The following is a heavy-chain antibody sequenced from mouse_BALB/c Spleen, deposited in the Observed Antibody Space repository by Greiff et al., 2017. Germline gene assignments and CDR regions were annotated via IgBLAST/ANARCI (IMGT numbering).Heavy chain of an antibody. CDR1: GYAFSSYW. CDR2: IYPGDGDT. CDR3: ARSNYGSGRFAY. D-gene: IGHD1-1*01. V-gene: IGHV1-80*01. Sequence: QVQLQQSGAELVRPGSSVKISCKASGYAFSSYWMNWVKQRPGQGLEWIGQIYPGDGDTNYNGKFKGKATLTADKSSSTAYMQLSSLTSEDSAVYFCARSNYGSGRFAYWGQGTLVTVSA. J-gene: IGHJ3*01.